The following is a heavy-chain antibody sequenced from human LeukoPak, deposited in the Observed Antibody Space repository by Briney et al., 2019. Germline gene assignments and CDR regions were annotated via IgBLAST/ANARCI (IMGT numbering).Heavy chain of an antibody. CDR1: KFAFSSYA. J-gene: IGHJ4*02. V-gene: IGHV3-49*05. Sequence: KAGGSLRLSCAASKFAFSSYAMSWFRQAPGKGLEWVGFIRSKAYGGTTEYAASVKGRFTISRDDSKSIAYLQMNSLKTEDTAVYYCTRTTHPYSGWYPYGDYWGQGTLVTVSS. CDR2: IRSKAYGGTT. D-gene: IGHD6-19*01. CDR3: TRTTHPYSGWYPYGDY.